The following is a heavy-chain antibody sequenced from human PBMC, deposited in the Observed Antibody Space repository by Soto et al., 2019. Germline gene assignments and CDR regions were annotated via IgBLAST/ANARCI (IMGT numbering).Heavy chain of an antibody. D-gene: IGHD6-19*01. CDR3: ARFRRVFGSGSSRGADYFDY. CDR2: INHSGST. J-gene: IGHJ4*02. CDR1: GGSFSGYY. V-gene: IGHV4-34*01. Sequence: QVQLQQWGAGLLKPSETLSLTCAAYGGSFSGYYWSWIRQLPGKGLEWIGEINHSGSTNYNPSLKSLVTISVDPAKNQFSLKLGPVTAADTAVYYCARFRRVFGSGSSRGADYFDYWGQGTLVSVSS.